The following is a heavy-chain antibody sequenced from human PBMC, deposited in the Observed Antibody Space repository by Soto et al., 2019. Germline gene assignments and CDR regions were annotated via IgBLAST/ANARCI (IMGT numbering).Heavy chain of an antibody. CDR2: ISSSGSTI. J-gene: IGHJ6*02. D-gene: IGHD3-3*01. V-gene: IGHV3-11*01. CDR3: ARDWRITIFGVTYYYYGMDV. CDR1: GFTFSDYY. Sequence: LRLSCAASGFTFSDYYMSWIRQAPGKGLEWVSYISSSGSTIYYADSVKGRFTISRDNAKNSLYLQMNSLIAEDTAVYYCARDWRITIFGVTYYYYGMDVWGQGTTVTVSS.